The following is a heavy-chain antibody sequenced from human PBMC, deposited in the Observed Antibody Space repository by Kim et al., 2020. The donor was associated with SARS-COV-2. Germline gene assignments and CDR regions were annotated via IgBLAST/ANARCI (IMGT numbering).Heavy chain of an antibody. CDR1: GDSVSSITDS. J-gene: IGHJ3*02. V-gene: IGHV6-1*01. CDR2: TYYRSKWLN. D-gene: IGHD3-16*01. Sequence: SQTLSLTCAISGDSVSSITDSWNWIRLSPSRGLEWLGRTYYRSKWLNDYALSIKGRITVSPDTSKNEFSLQLNSVTAEDTALYYCARGARRVHAFDIWGQGTMVTVSS. CDR3: ARGARRVHAFDI.